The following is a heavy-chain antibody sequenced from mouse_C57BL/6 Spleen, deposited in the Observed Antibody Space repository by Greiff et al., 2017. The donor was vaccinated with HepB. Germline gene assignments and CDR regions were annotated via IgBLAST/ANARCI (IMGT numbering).Heavy chain of an antibody. CDR2: IWSDGST. CDR1: GFSLTSYG. Sequence: QVQLKESGPGLVAPSQSPSIKCTVPGFSLTSYGVHWVRQPPGKGLELLVVIWSDGSTTYNSALKSRLSISKDNTKSQAFLKMNSLQTDDTAMYYCARQQDYGSGYGYFDVWGTGTTVTVSS. V-gene: IGHV2-6-1*01. J-gene: IGHJ1*03. D-gene: IGHD1-1*01. CDR3: ARQQDYGSGYGYFDV.